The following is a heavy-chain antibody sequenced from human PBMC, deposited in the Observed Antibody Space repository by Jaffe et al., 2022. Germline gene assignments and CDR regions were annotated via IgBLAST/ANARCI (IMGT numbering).Heavy chain of an antibody. J-gene: IGHJ3*02. V-gene: IGHV4-39*01. Sequence: QLQLQESGPGLVKPSETLSLTCTVSGGSISSSSYYWGWIRQPPGKGLEWIGSIYYSGSTYYNPSLKSRVTISVDTSKNQFSLKLSSVTAADTAVYYCARRSAPKDDAFDIWGQGTMVTVSS. CDR3: ARRSAPKDDAFDI. CDR2: IYYSGST. CDR1: GGSISSSSYY.